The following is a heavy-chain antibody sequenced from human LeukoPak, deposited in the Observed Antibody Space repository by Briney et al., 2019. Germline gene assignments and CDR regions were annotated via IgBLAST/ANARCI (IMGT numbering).Heavy chain of an antibody. D-gene: IGHD5-24*01. CDR1: GFTFSTSW. Sequence: QSGGSLRLSCVASGFTFSTSWMTWVRKAPGMGLERVANIKADGSGKYYVDSVRGRFSISRDNAKNSLYLELNNLRAEDTGVYFCARDRGWQQFDYWGQGTLVTVSS. J-gene: IGHJ4*01. CDR2: IKADGSGK. V-gene: IGHV3-7*01. CDR3: ARDRGWQQFDY.